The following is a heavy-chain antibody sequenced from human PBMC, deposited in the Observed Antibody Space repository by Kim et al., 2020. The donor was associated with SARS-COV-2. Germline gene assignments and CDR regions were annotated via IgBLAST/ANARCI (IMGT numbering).Heavy chain of an antibody. J-gene: IGHJ4*02. D-gene: IGHD3-10*01. V-gene: IGHV1-3*01. Sequence: SQKFQGRVTITRDTAASTAYMELSSLTSEDTAVYYCAREGGAGTYPYFDYWGQGTLVTVSS. CDR3: AREGGAGTYPYFDY.